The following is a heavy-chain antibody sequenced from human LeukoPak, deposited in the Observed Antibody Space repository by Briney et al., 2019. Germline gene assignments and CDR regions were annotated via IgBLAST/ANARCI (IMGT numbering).Heavy chain of an antibody. V-gene: IGHV3-48*01. CDR1: GFTFSSYS. D-gene: IGHD3-22*01. Sequence: GGSLRLSCAASGFTFSSYSMNWVRQAPGKGLERVSYISSSSSTIYYADSVKGRFTISRDNAKNSLYLQMNSLRAEDTAVYYCASGLQYYDSSGYLDWGQGTLVTVSS. CDR3: ASGLQYYDSSGYLD. J-gene: IGHJ4*02. CDR2: ISSSSSTI.